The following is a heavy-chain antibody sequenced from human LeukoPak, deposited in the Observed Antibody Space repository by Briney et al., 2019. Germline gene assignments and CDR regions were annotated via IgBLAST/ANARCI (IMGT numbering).Heavy chain of an antibody. CDR2: ISSGSSYI. CDR1: GYTFSDHY. CDR3: ARDPRGYCSSTSCFLYFDY. Sequence: GGSLRLSCAVSGYTFSDHYIDWVRQAPEKGLEWVSSISSGSSYIYYADSVKGRFTISRDNAKNSLYLQMNSLRAEDTAVYYCARDPRGYCSSTSCFLYFDYWGQGTLVTVSS. J-gene: IGHJ4*02. V-gene: IGHV3-21*01. D-gene: IGHD2-2*01.